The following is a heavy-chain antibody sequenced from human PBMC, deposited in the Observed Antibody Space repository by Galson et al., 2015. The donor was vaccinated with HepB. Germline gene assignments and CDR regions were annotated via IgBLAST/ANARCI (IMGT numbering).Heavy chain of an antibody. V-gene: IGHV7-4-1*02. J-gene: IGHJ6*03. Sequence: SGYTFTDYVVNWVRQAPGQGLEWMGWMNTNTGKPTYAPGFAGRFVFSLDASVTTAYLQISSLETDDTAVYYCARSPLRFLDWLPYYDYYYMDVWGEGTTVTVSS. CDR1: GYTFTDYV. CDR3: ARSPLRFLDWLPYYDYYYMDV. CDR2: MNTNTGKP. D-gene: IGHD3-3*01.